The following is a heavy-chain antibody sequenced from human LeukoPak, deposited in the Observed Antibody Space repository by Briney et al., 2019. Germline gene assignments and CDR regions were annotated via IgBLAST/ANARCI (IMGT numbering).Heavy chain of an antibody. CDR1: GGSISSGGYH. CDR3: ARGQLKYDYVWGSYRYDYFDY. V-gene: IGHV4-61*02. D-gene: IGHD3-16*02. J-gene: IGHJ4*02. CDR2: IYTSGST. Sequence: SETLSLTCTVSGGSISSGGYHWSWIRQPAGKGLEWIGRIYTSGSTNYNPSLKSRVTISVDTSKNQFSLKLSSVTAADTAVYYCARGQLKYDYVWGSYRYDYFDYWGQGTLVTVSS.